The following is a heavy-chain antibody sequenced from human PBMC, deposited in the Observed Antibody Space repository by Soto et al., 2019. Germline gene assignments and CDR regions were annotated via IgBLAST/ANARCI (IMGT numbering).Heavy chain of an antibody. CDR1: GFTFSSYA. Sequence: GGSLRLSCAASGFTFSSYAMSWVRQAPGKGLEWVSAISGSGGSTYYADSVKGRFTISRDNSKNTLYLQMNSLRAEDTAVYYCAKVAADFYIAAAAYDAFDIWGQGTMVTVSS. J-gene: IGHJ3*02. CDR2: ISGSGGST. D-gene: IGHD6-13*01. CDR3: AKVAADFYIAAAAYDAFDI. V-gene: IGHV3-23*01.